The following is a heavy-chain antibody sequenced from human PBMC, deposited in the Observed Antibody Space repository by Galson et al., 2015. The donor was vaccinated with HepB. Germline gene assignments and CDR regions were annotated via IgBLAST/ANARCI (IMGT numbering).Heavy chain of an antibody. D-gene: IGHD5-18*01. J-gene: IGHJ4*02. V-gene: IGHV3-23*01. CDR3: ARGGSSYGYLSAQMSGADY. CDR2: ICGGGGST. CDR1: GFTFSSYA. Sequence: SLRLSCAASGFTFSSYAMTWVRQAPGEGLEWVSGICGGGGSTYNVASVRGRFTISRDNSKNTLYLQMNSLRPEDTAVYYCARGGSSYGYLSAQMSGADYWGQGTLVTVSS.